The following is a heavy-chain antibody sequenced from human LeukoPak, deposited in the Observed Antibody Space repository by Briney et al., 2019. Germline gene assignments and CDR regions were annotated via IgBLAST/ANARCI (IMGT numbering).Heavy chain of an antibody. CDR1: GGSVSSGSYY. D-gene: IGHD5-24*01. Sequence: PSETLSPTCTVSGGSVSSGSYYWSWIRQPPGKGLEWIGYIYYSGSTNYNPSLKSRVTISVDTSKNQFSLKLSSVTAADTAVYYCAREVVEMATSPPFFDYWGQGTLVTVSS. CDR3: AREVVEMATSPPFFDY. V-gene: IGHV4-61*01. J-gene: IGHJ4*02. CDR2: IYYSGST.